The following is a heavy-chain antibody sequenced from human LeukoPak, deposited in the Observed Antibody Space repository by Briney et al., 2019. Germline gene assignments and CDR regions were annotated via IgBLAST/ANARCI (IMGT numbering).Heavy chain of an antibody. CDR1: GFTFSGYS. Sequence: GGSLRLSCAASGFTFSGYSMNWVRQAPGKGLEWVSSISSSSYIYYADSVKGRFTISRDNAKNSLYLQMNGLRAEDTAVYYCAIAYCGGDCYPPGYWGQGTLVTVSS. CDR2: ISSSSYI. D-gene: IGHD2-21*02. V-gene: IGHV3-21*01. J-gene: IGHJ4*02. CDR3: AIAYCGGDCYPPGY.